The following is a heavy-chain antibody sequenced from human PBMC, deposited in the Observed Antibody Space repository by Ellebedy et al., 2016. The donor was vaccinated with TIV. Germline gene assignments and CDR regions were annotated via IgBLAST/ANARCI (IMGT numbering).Heavy chain of an antibody. J-gene: IGHJ5*02. CDR2: IYYSGIT. CDR1: GGSISSYY. CDR3: ARHARSGYYQYFDP. D-gene: IGHD3-22*01. V-gene: IGHV4-59*01. Sequence: MPSETLSLTCTVSGGSISSYYWSWIRQPPGKALEWIGYIYYSGITNYNPSLESRVTMSVDRSKNQFSLELSSVTAADTAVYYCARHARSGYYQYFDPWGQGTRVTVSS.